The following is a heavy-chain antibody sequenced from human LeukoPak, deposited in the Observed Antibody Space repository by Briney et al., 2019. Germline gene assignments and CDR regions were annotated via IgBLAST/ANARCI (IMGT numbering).Heavy chain of an antibody. V-gene: IGHV4-59*12. J-gene: IGHJ6*03. CDR1: GGSISSYY. D-gene: IGHD6-19*01. Sequence: SETLSLTCTVSGGSISSYYWSWIRQPPGKGLEWIGYIYYSGSTNYNPSLKSRVTISVDTSKNQFSLKLSSVTAADTAVYYCARNRQWLNYYMDVWGQGTMVTVSS. CDR2: IYYSGST. CDR3: ARNRQWLNYYMDV.